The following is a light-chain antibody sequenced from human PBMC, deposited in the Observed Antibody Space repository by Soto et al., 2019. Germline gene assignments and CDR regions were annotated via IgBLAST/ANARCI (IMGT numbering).Light chain of an antibody. J-gene: IGLJ1*01. V-gene: IGLV1-40*01. CDR1: SSNIGAGFD. CDR3: QSYDRSLNGYV. Sequence: QSVLTQPPSVSGAPGQRVIISCTGSSSNIGAGFDVHWYQQLPGTAPRLLIYRNTNRPSGVPDRFSGSKSGTSASLAITGLQAEDEADYYCQSYDRSLNGYVLGTGTKVTXL. CDR2: RNT.